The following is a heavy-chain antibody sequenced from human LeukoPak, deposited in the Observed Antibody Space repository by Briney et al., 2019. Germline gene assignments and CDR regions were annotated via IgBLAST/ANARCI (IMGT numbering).Heavy chain of an antibody. J-gene: IGHJ4*02. V-gene: IGHV3-73*01. CDR3: TRLPIAPAGTRDY. CDR2: IGSKANRYAI. CDR1: GFTFSGSA. D-gene: IGHD6-13*01. Sequence: PGGSLRLSCAASGFTFSGSAMHWVRQASWKGLEWVGRIGSKANRYAIAYAASVKVSFTISRDDSKNTAYLQMNSLKTEDKAVYYCTRLPIAPAGTRDYWREATLATVS.